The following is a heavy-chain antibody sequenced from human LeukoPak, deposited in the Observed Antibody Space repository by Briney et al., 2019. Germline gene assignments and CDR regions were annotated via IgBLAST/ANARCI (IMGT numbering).Heavy chain of an antibody. CDR1: GFTFRSYG. Sequence: GGSLRLSCAASGFTFRSYGMHWVRQAPGKGLEWVAVISYDGSNKYYADSVKGRFTISRDNSKNTLYLQMNSLRAEDTAVYYCATLGVEDYWGQGTLVTVSS. V-gene: IGHV3-30*19. J-gene: IGHJ4*02. D-gene: IGHD3-3*01. CDR3: ATLGVEDY. CDR2: ISYDGSNK.